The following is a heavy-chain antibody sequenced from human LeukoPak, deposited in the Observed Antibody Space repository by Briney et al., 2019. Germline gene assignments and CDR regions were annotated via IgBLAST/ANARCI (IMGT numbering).Heavy chain of an antibody. D-gene: IGHD4-23*01. J-gene: IGHJ6*02. V-gene: IGHV3-30-3*01. CDR3: ARELAVTPLYYYYYGMDV. CDR2: ISYDGSNK. CDR1: GLTFSSYA. Sequence: GGSLRLSCAASGLTFSSYAMHWVRHAPGKGLEWVAFISYDGSNKYYADSVKGRFTISRDNSKNTLYLQMNSLRAEDTAVYYCARELAVTPLYYYYYGMDVWGQGTTVTVSS.